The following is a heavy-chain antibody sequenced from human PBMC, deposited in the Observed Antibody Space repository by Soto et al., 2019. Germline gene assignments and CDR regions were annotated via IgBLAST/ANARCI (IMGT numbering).Heavy chain of an antibody. Sequence: GGSLRLSCAASGFTFSSYDMHWVRQATGKGLEWVSAIGTAGDTYYPGSVKGRFTISRENAKNSLYLQMNSLRAGDTAVYYCARAFRLNKGSSSTNPDLALIPYYYYYYMDVWGKGTTVTVSS. J-gene: IGHJ6*03. CDR1: GFTFSSYD. CDR3: ARAFRLNKGSSSTNPDLALIPYYYYYYMDV. D-gene: IGHD2-2*01. V-gene: IGHV3-13*01. CDR2: IGTAGDT.